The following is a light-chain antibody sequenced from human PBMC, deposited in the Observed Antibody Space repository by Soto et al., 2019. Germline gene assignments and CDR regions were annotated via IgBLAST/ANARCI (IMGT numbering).Light chain of an antibody. V-gene: IGKV1-5*03. CDR2: KAS. CDR3: QQYYTYSRT. J-gene: IGKJ1*01. CDR1: QSISSW. Sequence: DIQMTQSPSTLSASVGARVTITCRASQSISSWLAWYQQKPGTAPNLLIYKASSLESGVPSRFSGSGSATEFTLTISSLQPDDFATYYCQQYYTYSRTFGQGTKVEIK.